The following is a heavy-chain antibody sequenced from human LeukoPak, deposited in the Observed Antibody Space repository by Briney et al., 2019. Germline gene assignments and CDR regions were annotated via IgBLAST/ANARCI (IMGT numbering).Heavy chain of an antibody. V-gene: IGHV6-1*01. CDR1: GDSIPSKNAA. CDR2: TYYRYKWYN. Sequence: SQTLSLTCAISGDSIPSKNAAWNWIRQSPSRGLEWLGRTYYRYKWYNEYAVSVKSRITINPDTSKNQFSLQLNSVTPEDTAVYYCARAVGYFDLWGRGTLVTVSS. J-gene: IGHJ2*01. CDR3: ARAVGYFDL.